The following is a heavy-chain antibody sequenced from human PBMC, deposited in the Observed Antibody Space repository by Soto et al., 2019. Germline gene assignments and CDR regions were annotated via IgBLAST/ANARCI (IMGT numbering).Heavy chain of an antibody. J-gene: IGHJ3*02. D-gene: IGHD2-21*01. CDR2: MYYIGST. CDR1: GGSISSGGYY. CDR3: ARGSYTFGEIGAFDI. V-gene: IGHV4-31*03. Sequence: PSETLSLTCTVSGGSISSGGYYWSWIRQHPGKGLEWIGYMYYIGSTYYNPSLKSRVTISVDTSKNQFSLKLTSVTAADTAVYYCARGSYTFGEIGAFDIWGQGTMVTVSS.